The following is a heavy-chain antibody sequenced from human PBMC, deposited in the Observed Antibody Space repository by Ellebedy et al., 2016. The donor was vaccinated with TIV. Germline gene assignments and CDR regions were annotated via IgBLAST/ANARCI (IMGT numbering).Heavy chain of an antibody. CDR2: MWYDGSDE. V-gene: IGHV3-33*08. CDR3: ARASFYDVDLSGWYFDL. Sequence: GGSLRLSCVASGFTFGSYGMHWVRQAPGKGLEWVAVMWYDGSDEYYADSGKGRFTISRDNAKNTLYLHIDSLRTEDTAVYYCARASFYDVDLSGWYFDLWGRGTLVTVSS. J-gene: IGHJ2*01. CDR1: GFTFGSYG. D-gene: IGHD3-10*02.